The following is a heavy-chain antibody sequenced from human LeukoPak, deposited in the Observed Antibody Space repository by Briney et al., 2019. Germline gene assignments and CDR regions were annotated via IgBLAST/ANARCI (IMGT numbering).Heavy chain of an antibody. CDR3: ATTRRGDGIGY. CDR1: GFTFSHAW. V-gene: IGHV3-15*05. CDR2: IKDNGAGGTT. D-gene: IGHD2-21*02. Sequence: GGSLRLSCGGSGFTFSHAWMSWVRQAPGKGLEWVGRIKDNGAGGTTDYAAPVRGRVTISRDDSKNTVYMDIKSLRTEDTAVYFCATTRRGDGIGYWGQGTLVIVSS. J-gene: IGHJ4*02.